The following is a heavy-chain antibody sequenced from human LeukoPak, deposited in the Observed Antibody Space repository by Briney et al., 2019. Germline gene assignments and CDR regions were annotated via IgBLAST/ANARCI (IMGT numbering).Heavy chain of an antibody. CDR2: IRSDGTT. Sequence: GGSLRLSCAASGFTVSSSYMSWVRQAPGKGLEWVSFIRSDGTTAYADSVKGRFTISRDTSRNTLYLQMNSLSAEDTAVYYCAGGFLFRDGYHRGFDYWGQGALVTVSS. CDR1: GFTVSSSY. V-gene: IGHV3-53*01. CDR3: AGGFLFRDGYHRGFDY. J-gene: IGHJ4*02. D-gene: IGHD5-24*01.